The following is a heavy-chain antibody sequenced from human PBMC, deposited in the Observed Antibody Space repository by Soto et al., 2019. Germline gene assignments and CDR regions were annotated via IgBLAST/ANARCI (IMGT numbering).Heavy chain of an antibody. V-gene: IGHV3-74*01. Sequence: GGSLRLSCAASGLTFSTYWMQWVRQAPGKGLEWVSRINNDGRGTSYADSVKGRFTISRDNAKNTLYLQMDSLRAEDTAVYYCTRRHRPSYTSDSWGQGTLVTVSS. D-gene: IGHD1-20*01. CDR3: TRRHRPSYTSDS. CDR2: INNDGRGT. J-gene: IGHJ4*02. CDR1: GLTFSTYW.